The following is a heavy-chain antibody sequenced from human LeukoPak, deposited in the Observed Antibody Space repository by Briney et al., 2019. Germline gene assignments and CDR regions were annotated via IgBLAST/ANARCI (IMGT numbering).Heavy chain of an antibody. CDR2: ISSSASTI. Sequence: GSLRLSCAASGFIFSDYYMSWIRQAPRKGLEWVSYISSSASTIYYADSVKGRFTISRDNAKNSLYLQMNSLRAEDTAVYYCARVPTVVPTPTDYWGQGTLVTVSS. J-gene: IGHJ4*02. V-gene: IGHV3-11*04. CDR1: GFIFSDYY. CDR3: ARVPTVVPTPTDY. D-gene: IGHD4-23*01.